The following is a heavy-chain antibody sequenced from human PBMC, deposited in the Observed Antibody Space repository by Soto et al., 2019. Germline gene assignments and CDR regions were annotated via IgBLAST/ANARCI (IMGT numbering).Heavy chain of an antibody. D-gene: IGHD6-6*01. J-gene: IGHJ4*02. V-gene: IGHV4-34*01. CDR3: ARGGRKYSSSSDALIAAAGRGNYFDY. Sequence: SETLSLTCAVYGGSFSGYYWSWIRQPPGKGLEWIGEINHSGSTNYNPSLKSRVTISVDTSKNQFSLKLSSVTAADTAVYYCARGGRKYSSSSDALIAAAGRGNYFDYWGQGTLVTVSS. CDR2: INHSGST. CDR1: GGSFSGYY.